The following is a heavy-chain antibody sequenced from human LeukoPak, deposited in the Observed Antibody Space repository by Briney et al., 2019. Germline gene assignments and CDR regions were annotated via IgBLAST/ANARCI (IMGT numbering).Heavy chain of an antibody. CDR3: ASSIAARPDYYGMDV. D-gene: IGHD6-6*01. Sequence: PSETLSLTCAVYGGSFSGYYWSWIRQPPGKGLEWIGEINHSGSTNYNPSLKGRVTISVDTSKNQFSLKLSSVTAADTAVYYCASSIAARPDYYGMDVWGQGTTVTVSS. J-gene: IGHJ6*02. CDR1: GGSFSGYY. V-gene: IGHV4-34*01. CDR2: INHSGST.